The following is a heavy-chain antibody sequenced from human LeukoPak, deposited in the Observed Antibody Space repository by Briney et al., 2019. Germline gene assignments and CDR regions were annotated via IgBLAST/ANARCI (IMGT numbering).Heavy chain of an antibody. D-gene: IGHD2-15*01. V-gene: IGHV3-21*01. CDR1: GFSFSTYI. J-gene: IGHJ6*03. Sequence: SGGSLRLSCAASGFSFSTYIMNWVRQAPGKGLEWVSSISGSSSYIYYGDSVKGRFTISRDNTKNSLYLQMNSLGAEDTAVYYCASPNPNCSGGSCFHMDVWGKGTTVTVSS. CDR2: ISGSSSYI. CDR3: ASPNPNCSGGSCFHMDV.